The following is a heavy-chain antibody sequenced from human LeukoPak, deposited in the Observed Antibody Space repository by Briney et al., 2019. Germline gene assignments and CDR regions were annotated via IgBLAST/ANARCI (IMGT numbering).Heavy chain of an antibody. Sequence: GGGLRHSCAAYGFTLSSDMMNCVREAPGKGLWRVSSISISSSYIHSADSVKGRFTNYRDKDNKSLYLQMNSLRAEDTAVYYCARDRYGSGAYSSPIDYWGQGTLVTVSS. CDR1: GFTLSSDM. V-gene: IGHV3-21*01. CDR2: ISISSSYI. CDR3: ARDRYGSGAYSSPIDY. J-gene: IGHJ4*02. D-gene: IGHD3-22*01.